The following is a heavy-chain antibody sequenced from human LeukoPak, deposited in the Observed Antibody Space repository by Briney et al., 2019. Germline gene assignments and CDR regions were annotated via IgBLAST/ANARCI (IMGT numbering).Heavy chain of an antibody. D-gene: IGHD6-13*01. J-gene: IGHJ6*03. Sequence: ASVKVSCKASGYTFTNHYIHWVRQAPGQGLEWMGIINPSGGSTTYAQKFQGRVIMTRDTSTSTVYMELSSLRSEDTAVYYCARVSPSYSSSLGDYYMDVWGKGTTVTVSS. CDR3: ARVSPSYSSSLGDYYMDV. V-gene: IGHV1-46*01. CDR1: GYTFTNHY. CDR2: INPSGGST.